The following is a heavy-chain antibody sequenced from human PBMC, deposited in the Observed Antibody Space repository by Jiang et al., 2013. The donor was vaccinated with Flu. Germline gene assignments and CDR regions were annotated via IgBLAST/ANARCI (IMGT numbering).Heavy chain of an antibody. V-gene: IGHV4-34*01. CDR1: GGSFSGYY. CDR2: INHSGST. CDR3: ARTLSGGAN. D-gene: IGHD3-16*02. Sequence: GLVKPSETLSLTCAVYGGSFSGYYWSWIRQPPGKGLEWIGEINHSGSTNYNPSLKSRVTISVDTSKNQFSLKLSSVTAADTAVYYCARTLSGGANWGQGTLVTVSS. J-gene: IGHJ4*02.